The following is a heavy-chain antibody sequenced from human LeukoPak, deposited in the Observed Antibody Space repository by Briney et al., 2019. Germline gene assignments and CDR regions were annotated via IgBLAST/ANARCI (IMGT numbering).Heavy chain of an antibody. D-gene: IGHD1-26*01. V-gene: IGHV4-59*01. J-gene: IGHJ5*02. CDR1: GGSISNYY. Sequence: SETLSLTCTVSGGSISNYYWSWIRQPPGKGLEWIGYIYYSGSTNYNPSLKSRVTISLDTSKNQFSLKLSSVTAADTAVYFCARDTSRSYNWFDPWGQGTLVTVSS. CDR3: ARDTSRSYNWFDP. CDR2: IYYSGST.